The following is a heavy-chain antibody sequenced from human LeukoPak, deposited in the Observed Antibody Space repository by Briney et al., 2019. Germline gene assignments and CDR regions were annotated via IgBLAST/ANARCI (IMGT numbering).Heavy chain of an antibody. CDR1: GGTFNSYA. Sequence: GASVKVSCKASGGTFNSYAISWVRQAPGQGLEWMGGIIPIFGTANYAQKFQGRVTITADKSTSTAYMELSSLRSEDTAVYYCARRVGWLLGFYGAFDIWGQGTMVTVSS. V-gene: IGHV1-69*06. D-gene: IGHD3-22*01. CDR3: ARRVGWLLGFYGAFDI. CDR2: IIPIFGTA. J-gene: IGHJ3*02.